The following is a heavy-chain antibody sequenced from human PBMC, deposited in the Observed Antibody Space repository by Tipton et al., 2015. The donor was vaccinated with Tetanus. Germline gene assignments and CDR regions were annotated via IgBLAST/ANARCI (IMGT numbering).Heavy chain of an antibody. D-gene: IGHD1-26*01. CDR1: GYTFTGYD. J-gene: IGHJ4*02. V-gene: IGHV1-18*01. Sequence: QSGAEVKRPGASVKVSCKSSGYTFTGYDVSWVRQAPGQGLEWMGWINTHNGDTSYAQRFQGRVTMTTDTSTSTAYMELGGLRSDDTAVYFCVRDKVGGITGFDHWGQGTLVTVSS. CDR3: VRDKVGGITGFDH. CDR2: INTHNGDT.